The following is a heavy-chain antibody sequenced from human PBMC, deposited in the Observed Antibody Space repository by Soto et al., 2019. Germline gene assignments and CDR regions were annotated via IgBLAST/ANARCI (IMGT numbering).Heavy chain of an antibody. CDR3: ARDDWNSPNWFDP. CDR1: GFTFSSYW. Sequence: GGSLRLSCAASGFTFSSYWMSWFRQAPGKGLEWVANIKQDGSEKYYVDSVKGRFTISRDNAKNSLYLQMNSLRAEDTAVYYCARDDWNSPNWFDPWGQGTLVTVSS. CDR2: IKQDGSEK. V-gene: IGHV3-7*01. D-gene: IGHD1-7*01. J-gene: IGHJ5*02.